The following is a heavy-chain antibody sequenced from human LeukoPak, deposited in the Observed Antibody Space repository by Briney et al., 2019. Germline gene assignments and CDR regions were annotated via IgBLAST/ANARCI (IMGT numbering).Heavy chain of an antibody. CDR3: ARDGEMTTIENYFDY. CDR2: INHSGST. V-gene: IGHV4-34*01. J-gene: IGHJ4*02. D-gene: IGHD5-24*01. Sequence: MPSETLSLTCAVYGGSFSGYYWSWTRQPPGKGLEWIGEINHSGSTNYNPSLKSRVTISVDTSKNQFSLRLTSVTAADTAVYYCARDGEMTTIENYFDYWGQGTLVTVSS. CDR1: GGSFSGYY.